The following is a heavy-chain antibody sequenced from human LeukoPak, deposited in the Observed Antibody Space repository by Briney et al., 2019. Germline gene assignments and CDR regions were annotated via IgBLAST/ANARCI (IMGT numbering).Heavy chain of an antibody. V-gene: IGHV4-34*01. CDR2: IYYSGST. D-gene: IGHD2/OR15-2a*01. CDR1: GGSFSGYY. CDR3: ARAFRARYFDL. J-gene: IGHJ2*01. Sequence: NPSETLSLTCAVYGGSFSGYYWSWIRQPPGKGLEWIGIIYYSGSTYYNPSLKGRVTISVDTSKNQFSLKLSSVTAADTAVYYCARAFRARYFDLWGRGTLVTVSS.